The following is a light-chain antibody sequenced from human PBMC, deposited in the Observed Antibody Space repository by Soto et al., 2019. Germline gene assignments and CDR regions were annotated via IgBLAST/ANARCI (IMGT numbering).Light chain of an antibody. J-gene: IGKJ4*01. V-gene: IGKV1-9*01. Sequence: DIQLTQSPSFLSASVGDRVTITCRASQGISNFLAWYQQRPGKAPKLLIYAASTLQSGVPSRFSGSGSGTEFTLTISSLQPEDFATYYCQQYHNYSPLTFGGGTKVEI. CDR1: QGISNF. CDR3: QQYHNYSPLT. CDR2: AAS.